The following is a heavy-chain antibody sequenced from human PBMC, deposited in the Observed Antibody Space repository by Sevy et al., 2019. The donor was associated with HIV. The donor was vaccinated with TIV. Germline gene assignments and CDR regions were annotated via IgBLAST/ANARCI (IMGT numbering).Heavy chain of an antibody. D-gene: IGHD3-22*01. CDR2: IKQDGSEK. V-gene: IGHV3-7*04. CDR3: ARGNSGSFDY. J-gene: IGHJ4*02. Sequence: GGSLRLSCAASGFTFSSYWMNWVRQAPGKGLEWVANIKQDGSEKYYVDSVKGRFTISRDNAKNSMHLQMNSLRPGDTAVYYCARGNSGSFDYWGQGTLVTVSS. CDR1: GFTFSSYW.